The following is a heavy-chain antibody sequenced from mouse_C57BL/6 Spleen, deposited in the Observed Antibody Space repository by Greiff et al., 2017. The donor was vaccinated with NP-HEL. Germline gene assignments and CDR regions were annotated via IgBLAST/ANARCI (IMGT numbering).Heavy chain of an antibody. D-gene: IGHD2-1*01. V-gene: IGHV1-26*01. J-gene: IGHJ3*01. Sequence: EVQLQQSGPELVKPGASVKISCKASGYTFTDYYLNWVKQSHGKSLEWIGDINPNNGGTSYNQKFKGKATLTVDKSSSTAYMELRSLTSEDSAVYYCARENGNYWFAYWGQGTLVTVSA. CDR3: ARENGNYWFAY. CDR1: GYTFTDYY. CDR2: INPNNGGT.